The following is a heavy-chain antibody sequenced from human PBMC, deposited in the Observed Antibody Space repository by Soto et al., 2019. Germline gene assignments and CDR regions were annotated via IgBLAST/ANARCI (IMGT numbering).Heavy chain of an antibody. V-gene: IGHV4-4*02. Sequence: SETLSLTCAVSGGTISSSNWWSWVRQPPGKGLEWIGEIYHSGSTNYNPSLKSRVTISVDKSKNQFSLKLSSVTAADAAVYYCARSNTIAARPETINWFDPWGQGTLVTVFS. J-gene: IGHJ5*02. CDR3: ARSNTIAARPETINWFDP. D-gene: IGHD6-6*01. CDR1: GGTISSSNW. CDR2: IYHSGST.